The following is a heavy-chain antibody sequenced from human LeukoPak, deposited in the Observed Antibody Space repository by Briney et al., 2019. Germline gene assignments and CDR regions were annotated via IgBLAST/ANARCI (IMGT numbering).Heavy chain of an antibody. D-gene: IGHD3-22*01. J-gene: IGHJ3*02. V-gene: IGHV4-38-2*02. Sequence: SETLSLTCTVSGYSISSGYYWGWIRQPPGKGLEWIGSIYYSGSTYYNPSLKSRVTISVDTSKNQFSLNLSSVTAADTAVYFCARPPYYYDSSGYYYGAFDIWGQGTMVTVSS. CDR2: IYYSGST. CDR1: GYSISSGYY. CDR3: ARPPYYYDSSGYYYGAFDI.